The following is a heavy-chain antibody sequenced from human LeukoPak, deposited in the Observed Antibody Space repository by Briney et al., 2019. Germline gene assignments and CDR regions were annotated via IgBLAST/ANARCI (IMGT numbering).Heavy chain of an antibody. CDR1: GFTFTNAW. J-gene: IGHJ4*02. CDR3: TTDLGLTMIRGVIVY. Sequence: GGSLRLSCAASGFTFTNAWMSWVRQAPGKGLEWVGRIKSKGDGEIIDNAAPVKGRFTMSRDDSKATLYLQMNSLKAEDTAEYYCTTDLGLTMIRGVIVYWGQGALVTVSS. V-gene: IGHV3-15*01. CDR2: IKSKGDGEII. D-gene: IGHD3-10*01.